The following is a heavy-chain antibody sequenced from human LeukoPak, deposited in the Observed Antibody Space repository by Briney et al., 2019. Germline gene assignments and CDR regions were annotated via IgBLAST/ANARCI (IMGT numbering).Heavy chain of an antibody. J-gene: IGHJ4*02. CDR1: GYTFTGYY. V-gene: IGHV1-2*02. CDR2: MNPKSGGT. CDR3: ARSPDILTGEKFDY. D-gene: IGHD3-9*01. Sequence: ASLKVSCKASGYTFTGYYVHWVRQSPGQGLEWRGWMNPKSGGTNYAQKFEARVTMNRDTSISTAYMELSRLRFDDTAVYYCARSPDILTGEKFDYWGQGTLVTVSS.